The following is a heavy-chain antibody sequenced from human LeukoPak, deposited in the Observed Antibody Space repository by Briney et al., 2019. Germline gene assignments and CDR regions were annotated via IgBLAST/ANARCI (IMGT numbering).Heavy chain of an antibody. J-gene: IGHJ4*02. CDR1: GFTFKNYA. CDR2: IIVSGDMT. V-gene: IGHV3-23*01. D-gene: IGHD1-1*01. CDR3: AKGGTALGYYFDY. Sequence: GGSLRLSCAASGFTFKNYAMSWVRQAPGKGLEWVSGIIVSGDMTYYADSVKGRFTISRANSKNTLYLQMHSLRAEDTAVYYCAKGGTALGYYFDYWGQGSLVTVSS.